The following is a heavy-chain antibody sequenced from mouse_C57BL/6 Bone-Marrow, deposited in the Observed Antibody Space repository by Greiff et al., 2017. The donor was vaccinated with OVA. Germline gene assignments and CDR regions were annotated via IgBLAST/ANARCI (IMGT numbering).Heavy chain of an antibody. D-gene: IGHD2-3*01. J-gene: IGHJ3*01. CDR1: GYTFTSYW. CDR2: IDPSDSYT. Sequence: QVQLQQSGAELVRPGTSVKLSCKASGYTFTSYWMHWVKQRPGQGLEWIGVIDPSDSYTNYNQKFKGKATLTVDTSSSTAYMQLSSLTSEDSAVYYCARGGWLLRRFAYWGQGTLVTVSA. CDR3: ARGGWLLRRFAY. V-gene: IGHV1-59*01.